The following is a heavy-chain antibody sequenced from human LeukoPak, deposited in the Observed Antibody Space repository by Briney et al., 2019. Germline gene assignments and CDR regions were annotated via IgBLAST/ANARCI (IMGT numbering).Heavy chain of an antibody. Sequence: SGPTLVKPTQTLTLTCTFSGFSLSTSGVGVGWIRQPPGKALEWLALIYWNDDKRYGPSLKSRLTITKDTSKNQVVLTMTNMDPVDTATYYCAHRPAPYGSGSYFPYWGQGTLVTVSS. CDR1: GFSLSTSGVG. CDR2: IYWNDDK. V-gene: IGHV2-5*01. J-gene: IGHJ4*02. D-gene: IGHD3-10*01. CDR3: AHRPAPYGSGSYFPY.